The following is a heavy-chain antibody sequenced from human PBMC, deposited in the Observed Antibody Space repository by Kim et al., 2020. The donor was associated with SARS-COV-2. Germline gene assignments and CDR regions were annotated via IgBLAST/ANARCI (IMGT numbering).Heavy chain of an antibody. Sequence: SVKVSCKASGGTFSSYAISWVRQAPGQGLEWMRGIISIFGTANYAQKFQGRVTITADESTSTAYMELSSLRSEDTAVYYCARSSLTGRLTHSSGYYSPYYYDMDVWGQGTTVNVSS. CDR3: ARSSLTGRLTHSSGYYSPYYYDMDV. D-gene: IGHD3-22*01. CDR1: GGTFSSYA. CDR2: IISIFGTA. J-gene: IGHJ6*02. V-gene: IGHV1-69*13.